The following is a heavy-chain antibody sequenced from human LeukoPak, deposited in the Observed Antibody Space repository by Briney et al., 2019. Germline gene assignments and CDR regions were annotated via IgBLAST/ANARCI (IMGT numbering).Heavy chain of an antibody. CDR1: GGSISSGGYY. CDR3: ARGSIQLPTSDY. D-gene: IGHD5-18*01. J-gene: IGHJ4*02. Sequence: SQTLSLTCTVSGGSISSGGYYWSWIRQPPGKGLEWIGYIYHSGSTYYNPSLKSRVTISVDRSKNQFSLKLSSVTAADTAVYYCARGSIQLPTSDYWGQGTLVTVSS. V-gene: IGHV4-30-2*01. CDR2: IYHSGST.